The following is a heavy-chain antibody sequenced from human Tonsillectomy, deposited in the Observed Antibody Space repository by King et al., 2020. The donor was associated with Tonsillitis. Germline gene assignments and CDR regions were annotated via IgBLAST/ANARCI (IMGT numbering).Heavy chain of an antibody. D-gene: IGHD2-15*01. Sequence: QLQESGPGLVKPSETLSLTCTVSGGSISSYYWSWIRQPPGKGLEWVGYIYYSGSTNYNPSLKSRVTISVDTSKNQFSLKLRSVTAADTAVYYCARVHCSGGSCYYDAFEIWGQGTMVTVSS. CDR1: GGSISSYY. CDR3: ARVHCSGGSCYYDAFEI. V-gene: IGHV4-59*01. CDR2: IYYSGST. J-gene: IGHJ3*02.